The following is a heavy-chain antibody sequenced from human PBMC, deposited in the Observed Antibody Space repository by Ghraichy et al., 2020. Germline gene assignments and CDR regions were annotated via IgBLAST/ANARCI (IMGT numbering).Heavy chain of an antibody. CDR3: ARNDRDYGDYGNDY. J-gene: IGHJ4*02. V-gene: IGHV3-7*01. Sequence: GGSLRLSCAASGFTFSSYWMACIRQAPGKGLEWLANINQDGGETYYVDSVKGRFTISRDNAKKSLYLQMNSLRVEDTAVYYCARNDRDYGDYGNDYWGQGTLVTVSS. CDR2: INQDGGET. D-gene: IGHD4-17*01. CDR1: GFTFSSYW.